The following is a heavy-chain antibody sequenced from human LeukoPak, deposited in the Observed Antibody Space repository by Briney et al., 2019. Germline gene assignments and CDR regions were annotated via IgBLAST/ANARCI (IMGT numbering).Heavy chain of an antibody. CDR3: ARASGYLHNDY. Sequence: SETLSLTCAVYGGSFSGYYWSWIRQPPGKGLEWIGEINHSGSTNYNPSLKSRVTISVDTSKNQFSLKLRSVTAADTAVYYCARASGYLHNDYWGQGTLVTVSS. CDR1: GGSFSGYY. V-gene: IGHV4-34*01. CDR2: INHSGST. J-gene: IGHJ4*02. D-gene: IGHD5-12*01.